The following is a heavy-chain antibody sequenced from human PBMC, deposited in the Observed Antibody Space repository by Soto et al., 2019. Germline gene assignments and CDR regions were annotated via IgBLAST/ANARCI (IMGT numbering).Heavy chain of an antibody. J-gene: IGHJ4*02. D-gene: IGHD3-3*01. CDR1: GGSFSGYY. V-gene: IGHV4-34*01. CDR3: ARHRAVRGDTKRDYDFDFDY. Sequence: SETLSLTCAVYGGSFSGYYWSWIRQPPGKGLEWIGEINHSGSTNYNPSLKSRVTISVDTSKNQFSLKLSSVTAADTAVYYCARHRAVRGDTKRDYDFDFDYWGQGTLVTVSS. CDR2: INHSGST.